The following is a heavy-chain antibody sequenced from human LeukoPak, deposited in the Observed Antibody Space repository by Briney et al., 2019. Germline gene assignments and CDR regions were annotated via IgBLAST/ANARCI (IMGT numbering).Heavy chain of an antibody. V-gene: IGHV3-11*01. CDR2: ISSSGSTI. CDR1: GFTFNDYY. CDR3: ARVRYYYGSGSSYYYYGMDV. J-gene: IGHJ6*02. D-gene: IGHD3-10*01. Sequence: GGSLRLSCAASGFTFNDYYMSWIRQAPGKGLEWVSYISSSGSTIYYADSVKGRFTISRDNAKNSLYLQMNSLRAEDTAVYYCARVRYYYGSGSSYYYYGMDVWGQGTTVTVSS.